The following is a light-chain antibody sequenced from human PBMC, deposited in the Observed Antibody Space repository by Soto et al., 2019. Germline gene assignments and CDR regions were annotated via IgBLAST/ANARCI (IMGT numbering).Light chain of an antibody. CDR1: ESLFGF. CDR3: QSYNDWPFA. V-gene: IGKV3-15*01. J-gene: IGKJ2*01. Sequence: DIVLTQSPATLSVSPGDRVTLSCRASESLFGFLAWYQQKPGQAPRLLMYGVSTRATGIPARFSGGGSATDFHLTISSLQSEDSAFYFCQSYNDWPFASGLGTRLEI. CDR2: GVS.